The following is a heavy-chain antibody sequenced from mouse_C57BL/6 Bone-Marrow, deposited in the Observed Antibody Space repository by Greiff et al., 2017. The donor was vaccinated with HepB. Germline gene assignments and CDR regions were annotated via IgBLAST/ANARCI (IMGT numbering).Heavy chain of an antibody. V-gene: IGHV1-81*01. J-gene: IGHJ3*01. CDR3: AREGAYGDSFAY. CDR2: IYPRSGNT. Sequence: VQLQESGAELARPGASVKLSCKASGYTFTSYGISWVKQRTGQGLEWIGEIYPRSGNTYYNEKFKGKATLTADKSSSTAYMELRSLTSEDSAVYFCAREGAYGDSFAYWGQGTLVTVSA. CDR1: GYTFTSYG. D-gene: IGHD2-13*01.